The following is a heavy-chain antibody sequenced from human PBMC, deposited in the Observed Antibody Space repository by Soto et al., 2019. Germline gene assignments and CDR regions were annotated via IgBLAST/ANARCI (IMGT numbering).Heavy chain of an antibody. CDR2: INAGSGNT. CDR3: ARDTETLGPRANDALDI. D-gene: IGHD3-3*02. CDR1: GYNFSTYT. V-gene: IGHV1-3*01. J-gene: IGHJ3*02. Sequence: QAQLVQSGAEMKKPGASVKVSCKAAGYNFSTYTMNWVRQAPGQSLEWMGWINAGSGNTKYSQNFQGRVSITRDTSASTVYMELTGLKSEDTAMYYCARDTETLGPRANDALDIWGQGTMVTVSS.